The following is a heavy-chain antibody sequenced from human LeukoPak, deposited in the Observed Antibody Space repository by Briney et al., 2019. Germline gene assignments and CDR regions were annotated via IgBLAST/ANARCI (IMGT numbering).Heavy chain of an antibody. CDR2: IYPSGST. V-gene: IGHV4-4*07. D-gene: IGHD3-22*01. CDR1: GGSISSYY. J-gene: IGHJ4*02. Sequence: SETLSLTCTVSGGSISSYYWNWIRQPAGKGLEWIGRIYPSGSTNYNPSLKSHVTMSVDTSKNQFSLKLSSVTAADTAVYYCARHRSRDTMIVRDYFDYCGQGTLVTVSS. CDR3: ARHRSRDTMIVRDYFDY.